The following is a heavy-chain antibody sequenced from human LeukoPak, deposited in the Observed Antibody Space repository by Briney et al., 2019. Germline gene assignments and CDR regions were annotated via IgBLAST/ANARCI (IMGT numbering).Heavy chain of an antibody. CDR2: IYYSGST. CDR3: ARDAITGTSTNI. Sequence: SETLSLTCTVSGESISGFYWNWIRQPPGKGLEWIGYIYYSGSTNYNPSFKSRVTISIDTSKNQFSLKLSSVTAADTAVYYCARDAITGTSTNIWGQGTMVTVSS. D-gene: IGHD1-20*01. J-gene: IGHJ3*02. V-gene: IGHV4-59*12. CDR1: GESISGFY.